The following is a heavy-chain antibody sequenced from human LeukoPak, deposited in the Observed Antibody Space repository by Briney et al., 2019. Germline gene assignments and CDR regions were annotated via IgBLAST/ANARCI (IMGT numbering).Heavy chain of an antibody. CDR3: AKQASSHLEAYFDY. CDR1: GFTFSNSA. D-gene: IGHD6-13*01. J-gene: IGHJ4*02. CDR2: ISISGDKI. Sequence: GGSLRLSCEVSGFTFSNSAMSWVRQPPGKGLEWLSSISISGDKILYADSVKGRFTVSRDNSKNTLYLQMNSLRAEDTAVYYCAKQASSHLEAYFDYWGQGTLVTVSS. V-gene: IGHV3-23*01.